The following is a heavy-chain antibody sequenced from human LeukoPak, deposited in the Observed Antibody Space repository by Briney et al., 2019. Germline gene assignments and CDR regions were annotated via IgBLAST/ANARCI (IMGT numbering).Heavy chain of an antibody. D-gene: IGHD1-26*01. J-gene: IGHJ4*02. CDR1: GFTFSSYA. CDR3: ARERWDQEGDDNYFDY. Sequence: GGSLRLSCAASGFTFSSYAMHWVRQAPGKGLEWVAVISYDGSNKYYADSVKGRFTISRDNSKNTLYLQMNSLRAEDTAVYYCARERWDQEGDDNYFDYWGQGTLVTVSS. CDR2: ISYDGSNK. V-gene: IGHV3-30-3*01.